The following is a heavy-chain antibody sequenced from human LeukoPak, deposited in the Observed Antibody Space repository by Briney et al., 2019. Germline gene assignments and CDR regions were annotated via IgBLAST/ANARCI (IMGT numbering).Heavy chain of an antibody. J-gene: IGHJ3*02. Sequence: PGGSLRLSCSASGFTFSSYAMHWVRQAPRKGLEYVSGININGGSTDYADSVKGRFTISRDNSKNTVYLQMSSLRAEDTAVYYCARVTDYYDSSGYYPGAFDIWGQGTMVTVSS. D-gene: IGHD3-22*01. V-gene: IGHV3-64D*06. CDR2: ININGGST. CDR3: ARVTDYYDSSGYYPGAFDI. CDR1: GFTFSSYA.